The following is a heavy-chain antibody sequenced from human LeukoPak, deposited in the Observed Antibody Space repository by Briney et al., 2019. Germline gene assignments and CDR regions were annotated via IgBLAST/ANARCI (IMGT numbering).Heavy chain of an antibody. J-gene: IGHJ4*02. Sequence: KSSETLSLTCTVSGGSISSYYWSWIRQPPGKGLEWIGYIYYSGMTNYNPSLKSRVTISLDTSKNQFSLKLSSVTAADTAAYYCASADYDDYYIDFWGQGTLVTVSS. CDR3: ASADYDDYYIDF. D-gene: IGHD4-17*01. CDR1: GGSISSYY. V-gene: IGHV4-59*01. CDR2: IYYSGMT.